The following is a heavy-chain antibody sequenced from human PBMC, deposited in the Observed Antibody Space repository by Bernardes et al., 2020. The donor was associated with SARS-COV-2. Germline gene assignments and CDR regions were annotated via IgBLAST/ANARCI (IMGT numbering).Heavy chain of an antibody. CDR1: GFTLSTYA. J-gene: IGHJ6*02. CDR2: ISYDGSNK. D-gene: IGHD4-17*01. CDR3: ARGYGGNYYYGMDV. V-gene: IGHV3-30-3*01. Sequence: SLRLSCAASGFTLSTYAMHWVRQAPGKGLEWVALISYDGSNKYHADSVTGRFTISRDNSKNTLYLQMNSLRAEDTAVYYCARGYGGNYYYGMDVWGQGTTVTVSS.